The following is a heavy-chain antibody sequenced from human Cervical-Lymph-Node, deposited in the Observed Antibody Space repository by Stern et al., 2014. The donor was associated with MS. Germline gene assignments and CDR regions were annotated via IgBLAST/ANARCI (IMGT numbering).Heavy chain of an antibody. J-gene: IGHJ5*02. D-gene: IGHD6-13*01. CDR3: ALSSETSDRWYSLGYDL. Sequence: VQLVQSGADVTKPGSSVKVSCKASGGTFSKFPISWVRQAPGQGLEWMVGIFPVFGTPTYAQEFRGRVTITAYVSTSTVYMELSSLRSDDTAVYYCALSSETSDRWYSLGYDLWGQGTLVTVSS. CDR1: GGTFSKFP. V-gene: IGHV1-69*01. CDR2: IFPVFGTP.